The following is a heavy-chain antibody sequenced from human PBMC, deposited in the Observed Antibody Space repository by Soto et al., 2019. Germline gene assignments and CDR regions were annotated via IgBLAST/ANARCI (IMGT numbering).Heavy chain of an antibody. D-gene: IGHD6-13*01. J-gene: IGHJ6*03. CDR2: MNPNSGNT. Sequence: SVKVSYKASGYTFTSYDINWVRQATGQGLEWMGWMNPNSGNTGYAQKFQGRVTMTRNTSISTAYMELSSLRSEDTAVYYCAIRSSWYGYYYYYMDVWGKGTTVTVSS. V-gene: IGHV1-8*01. CDR3: AIRSSWYGYYYYYMDV. CDR1: GYTFTSYD.